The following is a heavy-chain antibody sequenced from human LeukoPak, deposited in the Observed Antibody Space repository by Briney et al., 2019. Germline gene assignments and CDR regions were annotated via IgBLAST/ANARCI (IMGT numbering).Heavy chain of an antibody. J-gene: IGHJ4*02. CDR1: GVSFNDYY. CDR3: TRMTTGHDY. V-gene: IGHV4-34*01. Sequence: SEALSLTCAVSGVSFNDYYWSWVRQTPGKGLEWIGEINHSGYTNDSPSLKSRVTLSIDTSRKQFSLNLRSVTVADSGIYYCTRMTTGHDYWGQGTLVTVSS. CDR2: INHSGYT. D-gene: IGHD4-17*01.